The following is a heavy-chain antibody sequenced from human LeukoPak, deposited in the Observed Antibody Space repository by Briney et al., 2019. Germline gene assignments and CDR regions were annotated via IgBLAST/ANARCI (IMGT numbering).Heavy chain of an antibody. D-gene: IGHD1-7*01. CDR2: ISSSSSPI. CDR3: ARDSALELLRFWFDP. J-gene: IGHJ5*02. V-gene: IGHV3-48*04. Sequence: GGSLRLSCAASGFTFSTYSMNWVRQAPGKGLEWVSYISSSSSPIFYADSVKGRFTISRDNAKNSLHLQMNSLRAEDTAVYYCARDSALELLRFWFDPWGQGTLVTVSS. CDR1: GFTFSTYS.